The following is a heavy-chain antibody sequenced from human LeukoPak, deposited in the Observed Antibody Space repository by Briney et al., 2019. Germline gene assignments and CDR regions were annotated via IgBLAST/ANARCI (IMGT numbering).Heavy chain of an antibody. D-gene: IGHD2-2*02. V-gene: IGHV1-69*04. CDR3: ARGPRPAAILYGMDV. CDR2: IIPILGIA. J-gene: IGHJ6*02. Sequence: ASVKVSCKASGGTFSSYAISWVRQAPGQGLEWMGRIIPILGIANYAQKFQGRVTITADKSTSTAHMELSSLRSEDTAVYYCARGPRPAAILYGMDVWGQGTTVTVSS. CDR1: GGTFSSYA.